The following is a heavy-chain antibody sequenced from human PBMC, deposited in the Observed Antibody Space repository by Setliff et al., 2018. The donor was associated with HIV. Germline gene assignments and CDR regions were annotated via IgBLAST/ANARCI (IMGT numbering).Heavy chain of an antibody. CDR1: GYTFNSYT. J-gene: IGHJ3*02. D-gene: IGHD3-9*01. V-gene: IGHV1-18*04. Sequence: GSSVKVSCKASGYTFNSYTISWLRQAPGQGLEWMGWISPYNGNTDYAQEMQGRLTMTTDTSTCTAYMDLESLTSDDTAVYYCARAPPPLRYFDWEPLDAFDIWGQGTMVT. CDR2: ISPYNGNT. CDR3: ARAPPPLRYFDWEPLDAFDI.